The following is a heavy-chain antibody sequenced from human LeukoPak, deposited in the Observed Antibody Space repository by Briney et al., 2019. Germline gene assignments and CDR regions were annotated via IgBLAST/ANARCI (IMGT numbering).Heavy chain of an antibody. CDR1: GGSISSYY. CDR3: ARHKWGYYDSSGYFSCYFDY. Sequence: SETLSLTCTVSGGSISSYYWSWIRQPPGKGLEWIGYISYSGSTNYNPSLKSRVTISVDTSKNQFSLKLSSVTAADTAVYYCARHKWGYYDSSGYFSCYFDYWGQGTLVTVSS. CDR2: ISYSGST. D-gene: IGHD3-22*01. V-gene: IGHV4-59*08. J-gene: IGHJ4*02.